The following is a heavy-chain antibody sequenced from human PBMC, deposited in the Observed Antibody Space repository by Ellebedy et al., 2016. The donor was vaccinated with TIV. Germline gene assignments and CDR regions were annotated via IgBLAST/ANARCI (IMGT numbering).Heavy chain of an antibody. CDR2: IGYDGSNK. V-gene: IGHV3-33*01. D-gene: IGHD6-13*01. CDR1: GFTLSSYG. CDR3: ARDEVYSSSWYAYYYYGMDV. J-gene: IGHJ6*02. Sequence: GESLKISCAASGFTLSSYGMHWVRQAPGKGLEWVAVIGYDGSNKYYADSVKGRFTISRDNSKNTLYLQMNSLRAEDTAVYYCARDEVYSSSWYAYYYYGMDVWGQGTTVTVSS.